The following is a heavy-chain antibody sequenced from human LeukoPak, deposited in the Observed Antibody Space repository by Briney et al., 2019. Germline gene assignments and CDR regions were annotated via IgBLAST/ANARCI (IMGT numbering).Heavy chain of an antibody. CDR2: IYYSGST. D-gene: IGHD3-10*01. J-gene: IGHJ4*02. V-gene: IGHV4-39*07. CDR3: ARASVRGTYYFDY. CDR1: GGSISSSSYY. Sequence: SETLSLTCTVSGGSISSSSYYWGWIRQPPGKGLEWIGSIYYSGSTYYNPSLKSRVTISVDTSKNQFSLKLSSVTAADTAVYYCARASVRGTYYFDYWGQGTLVTVSS.